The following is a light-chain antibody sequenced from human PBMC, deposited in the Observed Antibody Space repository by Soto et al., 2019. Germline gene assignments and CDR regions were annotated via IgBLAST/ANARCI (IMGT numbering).Light chain of an antibody. Sequence: IVLTQSPGTLSLYSGERSTLSFRASQTVRNNYLAWYQQKPGQAPRLLIYDASSRATGIPDRFSGGGSGTDFTLTISRLEPEDFAVYYCQQFSSYPLNCGGGTKGDIK. CDR1: QTVRNNY. V-gene: IGKV3-20*01. J-gene: IGKJ4*01. CDR3: QQFSSYPLN. CDR2: DAS.